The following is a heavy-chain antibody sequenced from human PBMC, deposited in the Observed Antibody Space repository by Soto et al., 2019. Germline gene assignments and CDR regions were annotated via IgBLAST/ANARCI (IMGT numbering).Heavy chain of an antibody. Sequence: QVQLVQSGAEVKKPGASVKVSCKASGYTFTRYGISCVRQAPGQGLEWMGWISAYNGNTNYAQKLQGRVTMTTDTSTSTDYMELRSLRSYDTAVYYCASVGISSSVNCFEPWGQGTLVTVSS. D-gene: IGHD6-6*01. J-gene: IGHJ5*02. CDR1: GYTFTRYG. CDR2: ISAYNGNT. CDR3: ASVGISSSVNCFEP. V-gene: IGHV1-18*01.